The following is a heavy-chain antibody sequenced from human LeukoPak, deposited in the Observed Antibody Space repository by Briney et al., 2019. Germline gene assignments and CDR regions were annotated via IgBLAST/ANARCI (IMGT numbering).Heavy chain of an antibody. V-gene: IGHV4-31*03. D-gene: IGHD1-26*01. CDR2: ISYSGST. CDR1: GGSISSGGYY. Sequence: PSQTLSLTCTVSGGSISSGGYYWTWIRQHPGKGLEWIGYISYSGSTYYNPSLKSRVTISVDTSKNQFSLRLSSVTAADTAVYYCARHRQWELRHPFDYWGQGTLVTVSS. J-gene: IGHJ4*02. CDR3: ARHRQWELRHPFDY.